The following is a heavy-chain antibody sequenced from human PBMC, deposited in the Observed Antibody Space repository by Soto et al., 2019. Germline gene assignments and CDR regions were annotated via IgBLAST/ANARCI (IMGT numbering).Heavy chain of an antibody. D-gene: IGHD6-6*01. J-gene: IGHJ6*02. CDR2: INTNTGNP. Sequence: QVPLVQSGSELKKPGASVKVSCKASGYTFTSYAMNWVRQAPGQGLEWMGWINTNTGNPTYAQGFTGRFVFSLDTSVSTAYLQICSLKAEDTAVYYCARDSSFNYYYYYGMDVWGQGTTVTVSS. CDR1: GYTFTSYA. V-gene: IGHV7-4-1*01. CDR3: ARDSSFNYYYYYGMDV.